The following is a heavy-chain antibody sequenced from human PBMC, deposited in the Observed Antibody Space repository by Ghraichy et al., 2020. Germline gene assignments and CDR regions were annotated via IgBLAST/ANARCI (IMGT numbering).Heavy chain of an antibody. CDR2: ISGSGGST. Sequence: GGSLRLSCAASGFTFSSYAMSWVRQAPGKGLEWVSAISGSGGSTYYADSVKGRFTISRDNSKNTLYLQMNSLRAEDTAVYYCAKAGFASRFLEWFNLDYWGQGTLVTVSS. D-gene: IGHD3-3*01. V-gene: IGHV3-23*01. J-gene: IGHJ4*02. CDR1: GFTFSSYA. CDR3: AKAGFASRFLEWFNLDY.